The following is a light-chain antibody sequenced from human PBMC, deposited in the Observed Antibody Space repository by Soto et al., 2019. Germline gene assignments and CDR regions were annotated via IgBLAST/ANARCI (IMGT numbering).Light chain of an antibody. V-gene: IGKV1-39*01. CDR1: QTINTF. J-gene: IGKJ3*01. CDR3: QQTFSFPHT. Sequence: DIQMTQSPSSLSASVGHRVTITCRASQTINTFLHWYQQKPGHAPNLLIYSASTLQPGVPSRFSGSGSGTDFTLTISSLQPEDFATYFCQQTFSFPHTFGPGTKVDLE. CDR2: SAS.